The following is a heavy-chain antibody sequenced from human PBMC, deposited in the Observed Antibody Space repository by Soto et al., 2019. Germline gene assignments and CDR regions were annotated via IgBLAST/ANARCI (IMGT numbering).Heavy chain of an antibody. J-gene: IGHJ6*02. D-gene: IGHD6-13*01. CDR1: GYSFTSYW. CDR2: IYPGDSDT. CDR3: ARHLGSPKDLAYYYGMDV. V-gene: IGHV5-51*01. Sequence: PGESLKISCKGSGYSFTSYWIGWVRQMPGKDLEWMGIIYPGDSDTRYSPSFQGQVTISADKSISTAYLQWSSLKASDTAMYYCARHLGSPKDLAYYYGMDVWGQGTTVTVSS.